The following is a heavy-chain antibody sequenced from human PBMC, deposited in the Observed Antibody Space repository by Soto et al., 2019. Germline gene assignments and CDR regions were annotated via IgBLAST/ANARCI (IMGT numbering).Heavy chain of an antibody. CDR1: GGSISSYY. CDR2: IYYSGST. CDR3: AREAGTTSYHSYGMHV. J-gene: IGHJ6*02. V-gene: IGHV4-59*01. D-gene: IGHD1-7*01. Sequence: PSETLSLTCTVSGGSISSYYWSWIRQPPWKGLEWIGYIYYSGSTNYNPSLKSRVTISVDTSKNQFSLKLSSVTAADTAVYCCAREAGTTSYHSYGMHVRGQATTVTVSS.